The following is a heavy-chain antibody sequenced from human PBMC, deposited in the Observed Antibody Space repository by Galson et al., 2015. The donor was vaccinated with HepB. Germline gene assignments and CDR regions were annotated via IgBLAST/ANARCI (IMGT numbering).Heavy chain of an antibody. CDR3: AGSHHGGNYLQN. Sequence: SLRLSCAASTFIFSTYSMNWVRQAPGRGLEWVSYISSSSTTIYYADSVKGRFTISRDNAKNTVYLQMNSLRAEDTAVYYCAGSHHGGNYLQNWGQGTLVTVTS. J-gene: IGHJ4*02. D-gene: IGHD2-15*01. V-gene: IGHV3-48*04. CDR2: ISSSSTTI. CDR1: TFIFSTYS.